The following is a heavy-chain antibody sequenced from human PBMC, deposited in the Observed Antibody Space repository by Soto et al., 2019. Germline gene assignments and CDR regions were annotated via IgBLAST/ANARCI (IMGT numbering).Heavy chain of an antibody. J-gene: IGHJ4*02. CDR1: GGSVSSGPYH. CDR2: ISSSGIT. CDR3: FRSHVGY. Sequence: QVYLQESGPGLVKTSETLSLTCSVSGGSVSSGPYHWNWIRQPAGKGLEWIGHISSSGITHYTPSLQSRVTMSIDTSRNQFSLRLTAVTAADTGVYFCFRSHVGYWGQGIQVAVSS. V-gene: IGHV4-61*01.